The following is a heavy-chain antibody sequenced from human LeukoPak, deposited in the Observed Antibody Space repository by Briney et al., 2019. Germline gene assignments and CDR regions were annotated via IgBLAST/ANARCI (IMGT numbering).Heavy chain of an antibody. Sequence: ASVKVSCKASGGTFSSYAISWVRQAPGQGLEWMGWISAYNGNTNYAQKLQGRVTMTTDTSTSTAYMELRSLRSDDTAVYYCARGSRVGATSGGDYWGQGTLVTVSS. CDR2: ISAYNGNT. D-gene: IGHD1-26*01. CDR1: GGTFSSYA. CDR3: ARGSRVGATSGGDY. V-gene: IGHV1-18*01. J-gene: IGHJ4*02.